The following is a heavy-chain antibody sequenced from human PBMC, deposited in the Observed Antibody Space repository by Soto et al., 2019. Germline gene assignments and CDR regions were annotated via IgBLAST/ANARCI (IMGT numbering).Heavy chain of an antibody. CDR1: GFNFPDRA. CDR3: IKESNLGGLDY. CDR2: IYWNSETI. D-gene: IGHD7-27*01. J-gene: IGHJ4*02. V-gene: IGHV3-9*01. Sequence: GGSLRLSXVVSGFNFPDRAMHWVRQVPGRGLEWVSGIYWNSETIGYVDSVKGRFTTSRDNAKNSLYLQMNSLRVEDTAVYLCIKESNLGGLDYWGPGTLVTAPQ.